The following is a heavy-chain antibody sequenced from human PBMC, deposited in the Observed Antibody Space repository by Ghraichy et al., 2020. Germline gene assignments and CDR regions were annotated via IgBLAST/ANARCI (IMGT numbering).Heavy chain of an antibody. Sequence: ASVKVSCKASGYIFNNYGISWVRQAPGQGLEWMGWISVYNGNTNFAQKFQGRVTMTTDTSTRTVYMELRGLRSDDTALYYCARDKCFGGGCSSTFFDHWGRGTLVTVSS. CDR1: GYIFNNYG. D-gene: IGHD2-15*01. J-gene: IGHJ4*02. V-gene: IGHV1-18*01. CDR3: ARDKCFGGGCSSTFFDH. CDR2: ISVYNGNT.